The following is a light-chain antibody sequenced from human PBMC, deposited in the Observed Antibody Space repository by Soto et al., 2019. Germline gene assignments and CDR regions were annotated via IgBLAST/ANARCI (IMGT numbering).Light chain of an antibody. CDR3: QSYDSSLSYF. CDR1: SSNIGAGYD. CDR2: GNS. J-gene: IGLJ1*01. V-gene: IGLV1-40*01. Sequence: QSVLTQPPSVSGAPGQRVTISCTGSSSNIGAGYDVHWYQQLPGTAPKLLIYGNSNRPSGVPDRFSGSKSGTSASLAITGRQAEDEADYYCQSYDSSLSYFFGAGTKLIVL.